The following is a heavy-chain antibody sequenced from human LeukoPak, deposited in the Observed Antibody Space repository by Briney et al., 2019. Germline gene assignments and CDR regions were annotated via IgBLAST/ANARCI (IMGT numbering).Heavy chain of an antibody. Sequence: GRSLRLSCAASGFTFDDYAMHWVRQAPGKGLEWVSVIYSGGSTYYADSVKGRFTISRDNSKNTLYLQMNSLRAEDTAVYYCARSGRLEQWLVPPFDYWGQGTLVTVSS. CDR3: ARSGRLEQWLVPPFDY. CDR2: IYSGGST. CDR1: GFTFDDYA. J-gene: IGHJ4*02. V-gene: IGHV3-53*01. D-gene: IGHD6-19*01.